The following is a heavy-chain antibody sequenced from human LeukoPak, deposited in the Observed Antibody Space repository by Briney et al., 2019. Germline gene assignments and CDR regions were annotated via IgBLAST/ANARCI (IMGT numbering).Heavy chain of an antibody. CDR1: GGSISSYY. CDR3: ARHCSSTSCYNY. CDR2: IYYSGST. J-gene: IGHJ4*02. V-gene: IGHV4-59*01. Sequence: SETLSLTCTVSGGSISSYYWSWIRQPPGKGLEWIGYIYYSGSTNYNPSLKSRVTISVDTSKNQFSLKLSSVTAADTAVYYCARHCSSTSCYNYWGQGTLVTVSS. D-gene: IGHD2-2*02.